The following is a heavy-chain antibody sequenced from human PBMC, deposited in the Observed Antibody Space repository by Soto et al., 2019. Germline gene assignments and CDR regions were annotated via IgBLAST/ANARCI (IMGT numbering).Heavy chain of an antibody. CDR1: GFTFDDYG. CDR3: ARDRVPVAMSLDAFDI. D-gene: IGHD3-10*01. J-gene: IGHJ3*02. V-gene: IGHV3-20*01. Sequence: EVQLVESGGGVVRPGGSLRLSCAASGFTFDDYGMSWVRQAPGKGLEWVSGINWNGGSTGYADSVKGRFTISRDNAKNSLYLQMNSLRAEDTALYHCARDRVPVAMSLDAFDIWGQGTMVTVSS. CDR2: INWNGGST.